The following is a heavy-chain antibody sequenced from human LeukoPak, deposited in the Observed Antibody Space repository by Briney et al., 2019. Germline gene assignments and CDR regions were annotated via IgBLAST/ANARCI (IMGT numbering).Heavy chain of an antibody. V-gene: IGHV3-23*01. CDR2: ISGSGGST. CDR3: AKDLGTTVTRIDY. Sequence: GGSLRLSCAVSGFTFSSYAMSWVRQAPGKGLEWVSNISGSGGSTNYADSVKGRFTVSRDNSKNTLFLQLNSLRAEDTAMYYCAKDLGTTVTRIDYWGQGTLVTVSS. J-gene: IGHJ4*02. D-gene: IGHD4-17*01. CDR1: GFTFSSYA.